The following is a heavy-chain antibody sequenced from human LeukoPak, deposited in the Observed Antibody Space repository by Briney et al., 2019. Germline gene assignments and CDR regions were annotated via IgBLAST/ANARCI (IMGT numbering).Heavy chain of an antibody. J-gene: IGHJ6*02. CDR1: RFIFSSYS. CDR3: ARDREAKARIGGMDV. CDR2: ISESSSYI. D-gene: IGHD5-12*01. Sequence: GGSLRLSCAAPRFIFSSYSMNWVRQAPGKGLEWVSYISESSSYIYYGDSVKGRFTISRDNAKNSLYLQMNSLRAEDTAIYYCARDREAKARIGGMDVWGQGTTVIVSS. V-gene: IGHV3-21*06.